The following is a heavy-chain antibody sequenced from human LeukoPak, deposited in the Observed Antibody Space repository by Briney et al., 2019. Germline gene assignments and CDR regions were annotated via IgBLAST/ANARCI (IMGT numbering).Heavy chain of an antibody. CDR1: GGSISSGNW. V-gene: IGHV4-4*02. J-gene: IGHJ4*02. Sequence: PSGTLSLTCAVSGGSISSGNWWSWVRQPPGKGLEWIGEIYHSGNTNYNPSLKSRVTISVDWSKNHFSLKLSSVTAADTAVYYCAREGDYGILTGYYFIDSWGQGTLVTVSS. CDR2: IYHSGNT. CDR3: AREGDYGILTGYYFIDS. D-gene: IGHD3-9*01.